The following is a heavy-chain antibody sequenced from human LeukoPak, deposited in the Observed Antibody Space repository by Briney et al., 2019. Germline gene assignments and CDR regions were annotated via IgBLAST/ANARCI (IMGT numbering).Heavy chain of an antibody. Sequence: GGSLRLSCAASGFTFSSYSMNWVHQAPGKGLEWVSSISSSSSYIYYADSVKGRFTISRDNAKNSLYLQMNSLRAEDTAVYYCARQLVGDWFDPWGQGTLVTVSS. CDR3: ARQLVGDWFDP. D-gene: IGHD6-6*01. CDR2: ISSSSSYI. V-gene: IGHV3-21*01. CDR1: GFTFSSYS. J-gene: IGHJ5*02.